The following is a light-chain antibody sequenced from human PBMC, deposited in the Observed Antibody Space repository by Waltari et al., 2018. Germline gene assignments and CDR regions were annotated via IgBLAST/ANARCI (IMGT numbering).Light chain of an antibody. CDR3: CSYAGSYWV. CDR2: DVS. J-gene: IGLJ1*01. CDR1: SSDVGGYHY. V-gene: IGLV2-11*01. Sequence: QSALTQPRSVSGSPGQSVTISCTGTSSDVGGYHYVSWYQQHPGKAPKLMIYDVSKRPSGVPDRFSGSKSGNTASLTISGLQAEDEADYYCCSYAGSYWVFGTGTKVTVL.